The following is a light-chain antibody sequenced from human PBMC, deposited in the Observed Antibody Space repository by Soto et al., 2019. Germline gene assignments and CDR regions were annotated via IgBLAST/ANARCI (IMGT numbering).Light chain of an antibody. J-gene: IGKJ5*01. CDR1: QSISSNY. CDR2: GAS. Sequence: EIVLTQSPGTLSLSPGEGATLSCRASQSISSNYLAWYQQRPGQAPRLLIYGASSRATGIPDRFSGGGSGTDFTLTISRLEPEDFAVYYCQQYGSSSPTTFGRGTRVEIE. CDR3: QQYGSSSPTT. V-gene: IGKV3-20*01.